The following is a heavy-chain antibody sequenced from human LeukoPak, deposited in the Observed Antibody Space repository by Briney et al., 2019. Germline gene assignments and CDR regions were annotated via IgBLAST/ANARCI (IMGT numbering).Heavy chain of an antibody. J-gene: IGHJ4*02. V-gene: IGHV4-59*02. CDR1: GGSVSGYY. Sequence: PETLSLTCVVSGGSVSGYYWGWIRQPPGRGLEWIGYVYYSGSTNYNPSFKSRITISVDTSRNQFSLQLSSVTAADTAVYYCARIHRYCSGGACYVLDNWGQGTLVAVS. CDR3: ARIHRYCSGGACYVLDN. CDR2: VYYSGST. D-gene: IGHD2-15*01.